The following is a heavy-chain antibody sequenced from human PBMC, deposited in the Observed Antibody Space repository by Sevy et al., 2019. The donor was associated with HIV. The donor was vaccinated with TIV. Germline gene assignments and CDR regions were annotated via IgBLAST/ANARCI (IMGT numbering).Heavy chain of an antibody. J-gene: IGHJ4*02. Sequence: GGSLRLSCAASGFTFSSYSMNWVRQAPGKGLEWVSSISSSSSYIYYADSVKGRFTISRDNAKNSLYLQMNSLRAEDTTVYYCARDHKAVADYWGQGTLVTVSS. CDR2: ISSSSSYI. CDR1: GFTFSSYS. D-gene: IGHD6-19*01. CDR3: ARDHKAVADY. V-gene: IGHV3-21*01.